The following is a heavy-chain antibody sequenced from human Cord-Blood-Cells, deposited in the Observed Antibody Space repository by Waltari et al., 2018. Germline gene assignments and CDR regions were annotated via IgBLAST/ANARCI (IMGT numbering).Heavy chain of an antibody. CDR3: ARLDSSSWSHFDY. CDR2: IYSGGST. J-gene: IGHJ4*02. V-gene: IGHV3-53*01. Sequence: EVQLVESGGGLIQPGGSLRLSCAASGFTVSSNYMSWVRQAPGKGLEWVSVIYSGGSTYYADSGKGRFTISRDNSKNTLYLQMNSLRAEDTAVYYCARLDSSSWSHFDYWGQGTLVTVSS. CDR1: GFTVSSNY. D-gene: IGHD6-13*01.